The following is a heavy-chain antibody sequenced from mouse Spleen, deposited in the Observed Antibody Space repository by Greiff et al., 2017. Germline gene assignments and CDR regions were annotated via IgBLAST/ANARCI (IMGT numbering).Heavy chain of an antibody. CDR1: GYTFTDYY. J-gene: IGHJ1*01. V-gene: IGHV1-77*01. CDR3: ANYGSSYWYFDV. Sequence: VHLVESGAELARPGASVKLSCKASGYTFTDYYINWVKQRTGQGLEWIGEIYPGSGNTYYNEKFKGKATLTADKSSSTAYMQLSSLTSEDSAVYFGANYGSSYWYFDVWGAGTTVTVSS. CDR2: IYPGSGNT. D-gene: IGHD1-1*01.